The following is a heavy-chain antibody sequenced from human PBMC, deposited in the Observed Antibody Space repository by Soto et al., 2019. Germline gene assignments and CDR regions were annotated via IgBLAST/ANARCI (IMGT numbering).Heavy chain of an antibody. V-gene: IGHV1-69*06. CDR3: AREKERSRITMLRGVTYNWFDP. Sequence: ASVKVSCKASGGTFSSYAISWVRQAPGQGLEWMGGIIPIFGTANYAQKFQGRVTITADKSTSTAYMELSSLRSEDTAVYYCAREKERSRITMLRGVTYNWFDPWGQGTLVTVSS. CDR2: IIPIFGTA. J-gene: IGHJ5*02. CDR1: GGTFSSYA. D-gene: IGHD3-10*01.